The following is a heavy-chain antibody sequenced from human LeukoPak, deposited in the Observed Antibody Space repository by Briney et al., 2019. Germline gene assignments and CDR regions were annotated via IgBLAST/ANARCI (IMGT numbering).Heavy chain of an antibody. CDR2: ISGSGGTT. D-gene: IGHD3-10*01. V-gene: IGHV3-23*01. CDR3: AKDGYYGSGYDYFDY. Sequence: GGSLRLSCAASGFTFSNNAMSWVRQAPGEGLEWVSVISGSGGTTYYADSVKGRFTISRDNSKNTLYLQMNSLRAEDTAVYYCAKDGYYGSGYDYFDYWGQGTLVTVSS. CDR1: GFTFSNNA. J-gene: IGHJ4*02.